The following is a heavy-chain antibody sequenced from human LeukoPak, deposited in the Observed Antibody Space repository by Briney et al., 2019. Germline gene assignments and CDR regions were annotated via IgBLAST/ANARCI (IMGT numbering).Heavy chain of an antibody. CDR3: ARDGRTSYDSSGYYLDC. D-gene: IGHD3-22*01. CDR1: GYTFTSYY. V-gene: IGHV1-46*01. CDR2: INPSGGST. J-gene: IGHJ4*02. Sequence: ASVKVSCKASGYTFTSYYMHWVRQAPGQGLEWMGIINPSGGSTSYAQKFQGRVTMTRDTSTSTVHMELSSLRSEDTAVYYCARDGRTSYDSSGYYLDCWGQGTLVTVSS.